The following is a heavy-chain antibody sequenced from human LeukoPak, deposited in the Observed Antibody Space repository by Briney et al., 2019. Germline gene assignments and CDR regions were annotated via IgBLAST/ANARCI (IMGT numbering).Heavy chain of an antibody. J-gene: IGHJ2*01. CDR2: IYTSGST. V-gene: IGHV4-4*07. CDR3: TYLTGYRYFDL. CDR1: GDSITNYY. Sequence: SETLSLTCTVSGDSITNYYWNWSRQPAGKGLEWIGRIYTSGSTNYNPSLKSRVTISVDTSKNQFSLKLSSVTAADTAVYYCTYLTGYRYFDLWGRGTLVTVSS. D-gene: IGHD3-9*01.